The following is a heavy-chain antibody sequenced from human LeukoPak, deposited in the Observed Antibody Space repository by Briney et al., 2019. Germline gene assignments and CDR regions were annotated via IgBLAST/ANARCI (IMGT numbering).Heavy chain of an antibody. Sequence: PSETLYLTCTVSGGSIGSHYWSWIRQPPGEGLEWIGYIYYSGTTSYNPSLKSRVTISVDTSKNQFSLKLSSVTAADTAVYYCARDYYDSRGEAFDIWGLGTMVTVSS. CDR3: ARDYYDSRGEAFDI. D-gene: IGHD3-22*01. V-gene: IGHV4-59*11. J-gene: IGHJ3*02. CDR2: IYYSGTT. CDR1: GGSIGSHY.